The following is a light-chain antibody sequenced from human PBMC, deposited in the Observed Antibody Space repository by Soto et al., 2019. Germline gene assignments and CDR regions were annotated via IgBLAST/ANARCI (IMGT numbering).Light chain of an antibody. CDR2: GAS. CDR3: QQYNNWPPVT. J-gene: IGKJ5*01. CDR1: QSVSNN. V-gene: IGKV3-15*01. Sequence: EIVMTQSPVTLSVSPGERVTLSCRASQSVSNNLAWYQQKSGQAHRLLIYGASTRVTGIPARFSGSGSGTEFTLTISSLQSEDFAIYYCQQYNNWPPVTFGQGTRLDIK.